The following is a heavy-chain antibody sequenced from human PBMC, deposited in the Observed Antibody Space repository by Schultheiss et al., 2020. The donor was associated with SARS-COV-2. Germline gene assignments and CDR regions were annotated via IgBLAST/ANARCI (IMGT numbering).Heavy chain of an antibody. V-gene: IGHV4-59*12. J-gene: IGHJ6*02. Sequence: SETLSLTCTVSGGSISSYYWSWIRQPPGKGLEWIGYIYYSGSTNYNPSLKSRVTISVDTSKNQFSLKLSSVTAADTAVYYCARAPDGHIVAHPMMDFPPDVWGQGTTVTVSS. CDR3: ARAPDGHIVAHPMMDFPPDV. D-gene: IGHD2-21*01. CDR1: GGSISSYY. CDR2: IYYSGST.